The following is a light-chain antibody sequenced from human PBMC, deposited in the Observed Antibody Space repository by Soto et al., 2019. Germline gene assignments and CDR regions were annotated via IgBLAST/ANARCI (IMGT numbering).Light chain of an antibody. CDR1: SSDVGGYNS. CDR3: SSYAGSKNLV. V-gene: IGLV2-8*01. Sequence: QSALTQPPSASGSPGQSVTISCTGTSSDVGGYNSVSWYQQHPGKAPKLVIYEVSKRPSGVPDRFSASKSDNTASLTVSWLQAEDEADYYCSSYAGSKNLVFGGGTKLTVL. CDR2: EVS. J-gene: IGLJ2*01.